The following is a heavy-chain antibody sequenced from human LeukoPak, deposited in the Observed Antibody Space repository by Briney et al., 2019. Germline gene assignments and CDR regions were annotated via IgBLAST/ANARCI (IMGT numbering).Heavy chain of an antibody. CDR3: ARAGEWLVHFDY. CDR2: INPSSGRT. V-gene: IGHV1-46*01. CDR1: GYTFTNSY. D-gene: IGHD3-10*01. J-gene: IGHJ4*02. Sequence: ASVKVSCKASGYTFTNSYMHRVRQAPGQGLEWMGIINPSSGRTKYAQKFQGSVTMTRDTSTSTVYMELRSLSSEDTAVYYCARAGEWLVHFDYWGQGTLVTVSS.